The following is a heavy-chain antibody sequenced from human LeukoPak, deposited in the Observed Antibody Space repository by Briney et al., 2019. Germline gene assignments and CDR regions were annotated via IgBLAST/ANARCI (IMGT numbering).Heavy chain of an antibody. CDR2: ISSSGSTV. CDR1: GFTFSSYE. V-gene: IGHV3-48*03. J-gene: IGHJ4*02. CDR3: AREHIRSGSYELDY. Sequence: GGSLRLSCAASGFTFSSYEMNWVRQAPGKGLEWVSYISSSGSTVYYGDSVKGRFTVSRDNTKNSVYLLMNSLRVEDTAVYYCAREHIRSGSYELDYWGQGTLVTVSS. D-gene: IGHD3-10*01.